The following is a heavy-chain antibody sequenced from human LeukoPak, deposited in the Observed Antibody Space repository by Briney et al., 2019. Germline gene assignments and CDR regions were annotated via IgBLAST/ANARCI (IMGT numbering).Heavy chain of an antibody. CDR1: GFTFSSYS. D-gene: IGHD3-10*01. CDR2: ISSSSSYT. J-gene: IGHJ4*02. CDR3: AGARGRFGSDN. Sequence: GGSLRLSCAASGFTFSSYSMNWVRQAPGKGLEWVSSISSSSSYTYYADSVKGRFTISRDNAKNSLYLQMNSLRAEDTAVYYCAGARGRFGSDNWGQGTLVTVSS. V-gene: IGHV3-21*01.